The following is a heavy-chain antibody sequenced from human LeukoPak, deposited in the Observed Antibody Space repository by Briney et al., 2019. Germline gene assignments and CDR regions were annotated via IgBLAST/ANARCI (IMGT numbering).Heavy chain of an antibody. V-gene: IGHV4-34*01. CDR2: INHSGST. CDR1: GGSFSGYY. J-gene: IGHJ5*02. Sequence: PSETLSLTCAVYGGSFSGYYWSWIRQPPGKGLEWIGEINHSGSTNYNPSLKSRVTISVDTSKNQFSLKLSSVTAADTAVYYCARLAYCGGDCYANWFDPWGQGTLVTVSS. D-gene: IGHD2-21*02. CDR3: ARLAYCGGDCYANWFDP.